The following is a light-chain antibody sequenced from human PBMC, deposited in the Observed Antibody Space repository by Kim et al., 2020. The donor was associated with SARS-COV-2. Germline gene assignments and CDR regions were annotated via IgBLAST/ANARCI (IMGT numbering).Light chain of an antibody. CDR2: GAS. Sequence: PGERATLSCRASQSVSSTYLAWYQQKPGQAPRLLIYGASFRATGIPDRFSGSGSGTDFTLTISRLEPEDFAVYHCQQYGGSPPFTFGPGTKVDFK. V-gene: IGKV3-20*01. J-gene: IGKJ3*01. CDR3: QQYGGSPPFT. CDR1: QSVSSTY.